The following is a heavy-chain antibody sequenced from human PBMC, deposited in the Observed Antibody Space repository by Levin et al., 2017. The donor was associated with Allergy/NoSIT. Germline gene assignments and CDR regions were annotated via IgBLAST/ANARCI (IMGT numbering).Heavy chain of an antibody. V-gene: IGHV4-39*01. CDR3: ARHRGLG. D-gene: IGHD3-10*01. CDR2: VFYNGSS. J-gene: IGHJ4*02. CDR1: GGSIRRSTYY. Sequence: SETLSLTCTVSGGSIRRSTYYWAWIRQPPGKGLEWVATVFYNGSSYYKPSLKNRLTIVVDTSRNQVSLNLKSVTAADTAVYYCARHRGLGWGQGTLVTVSS.